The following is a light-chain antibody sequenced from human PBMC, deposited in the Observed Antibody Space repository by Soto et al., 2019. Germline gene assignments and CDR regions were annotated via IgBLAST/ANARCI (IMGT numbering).Light chain of an antibody. CDR3: QQYNKWPPIT. J-gene: IGKJ5*01. Sequence: DIVMTQTPLSLSVTPGQPASISCKSSQSLLHSDGKTYLYWYQQKPGQAPRLLIYDTSTRATGIPARFSGSGSGTEFTLTISSLQSEDFAVYYCQQYNKWPPITFGQGTRLEIK. CDR2: DTS. CDR1: QSLLHSDGKTY. V-gene: IGKV2-29*01.